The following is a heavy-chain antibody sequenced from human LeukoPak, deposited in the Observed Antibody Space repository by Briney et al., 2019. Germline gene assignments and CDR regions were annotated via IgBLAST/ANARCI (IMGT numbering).Heavy chain of an antibody. V-gene: IGHV3-7*01. J-gene: IGHJ6*03. CDR3: ARDRRGYGDYYYYYYMDV. CDR1: GFTFSSYW. D-gene: IGHD5-12*01. Sequence: GGSLRLSCAASGFTFSSYWMSWVRQASGKGLEWVANIKQDGSEKYYVDSVKGRFTISRDNAKNSLYLQMNSLRAEDTAVYYCARDRRGYGDYYYYYYMDVWGKGTTVTISS. CDR2: IKQDGSEK.